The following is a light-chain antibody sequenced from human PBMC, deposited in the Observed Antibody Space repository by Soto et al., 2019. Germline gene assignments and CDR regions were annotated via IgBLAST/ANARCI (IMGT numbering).Light chain of an antibody. J-gene: IGKJ4*01. CDR2: DVS. CDR3: QNYDNFPPLS. V-gene: IGKV1-33*01. CDR1: RDISNY. Sequence: DIQMTQSPSSLSASVGDRVTITCQASRDISNYLNWYQKKPGKAPKLLIYDVSNLETGVPSRFSGSGSGTDFSFTISSLQPEDIATYYCQNYDNFPPLSFGGGTKLEIK.